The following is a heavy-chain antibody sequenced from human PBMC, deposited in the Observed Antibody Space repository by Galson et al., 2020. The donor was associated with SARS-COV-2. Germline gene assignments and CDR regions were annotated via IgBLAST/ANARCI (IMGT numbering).Heavy chain of an antibody. CDR2: FDPEDGET. D-gene: IGHD2-2*01. Sequence: ASVKVSCKVSGYTLTELSMHWVRQAPGKGLEWMGGFDPEDGETIYAQKFQGRVTMTEDTSTDTAYMELSSLRSEDTAVYYCATSTPIVVVPAAYGFLFDPWGQGTLVTVSS. CDR1: GYTLTELS. V-gene: IGHV1-24*01. J-gene: IGHJ5*02. CDR3: ATSTPIVVVPAAYGFLFDP.